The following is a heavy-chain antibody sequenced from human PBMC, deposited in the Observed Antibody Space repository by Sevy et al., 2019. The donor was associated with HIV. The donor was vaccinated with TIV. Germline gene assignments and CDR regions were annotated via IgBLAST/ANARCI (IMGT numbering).Heavy chain of an antibody. V-gene: IGHV3-48*03. D-gene: IGHD3-22*01. Sequence: GGSLRLSCAASGFTFSSYEMNWVRQAPGKGLEWVSYISSSGSTIYYADSVKGRFTISRDNAKNSLYLQMNSLRAEDTAVYYCAREGGPEYYYDSTELERRGMDAFDIWGQGTMVTVSS. CDR3: AREGGPEYYYDSTELERRGMDAFDI. J-gene: IGHJ3*02. CDR2: ISSSGSTI. CDR1: GFTFSSYE.